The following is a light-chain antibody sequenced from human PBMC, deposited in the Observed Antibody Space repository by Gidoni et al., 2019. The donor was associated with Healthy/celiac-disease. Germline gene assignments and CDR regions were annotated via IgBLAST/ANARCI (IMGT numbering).Light chain of an antibody. J-gene: IGKJ4*01. Sequence: DIQMTQSPSSLSASVGDRVTITSQASQDISNYLNWYQQKPGKAPKLLSYDASNLETGVPSRFSGSGSGTDFTFTISSLQPEDIATYYCQQYDNPPTFGGGTKVEIK. V-gene: IGKV1-33*01. CDR2: DAS. CDR3: QQYDNPPT. CDR1: QDISNY.